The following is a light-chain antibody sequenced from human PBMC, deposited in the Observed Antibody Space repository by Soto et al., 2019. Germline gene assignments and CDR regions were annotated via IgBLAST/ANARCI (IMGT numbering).Light chain of an antibody. CDR3: QSYDSSLSAL. CDR2: GNS. J-gene: IGLJ3*02. CDR1: SSNIGAGYD. V-gene: IGLV1-40*01. Sequence: QSVLTRQPSVSGAPGQRVTISCTGSSSNIGAGYDVHWYQQLPGTAPKLLIYGNSNRPSGVPDRFSGSKSGTSASLAITGLQAEDEADYYCQSYDSSLSALFGGGTKLTVL.